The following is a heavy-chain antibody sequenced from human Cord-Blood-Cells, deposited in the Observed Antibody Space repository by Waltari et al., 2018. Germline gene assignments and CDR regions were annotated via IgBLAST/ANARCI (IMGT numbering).Heavy chain of an antibody. CDR1: GGTFSSYV. D-gene: IGHD3-10*01. Sequence: QVHLVQSGAEVKKPGSWVKVSCKASGGTFSSYVISCVRQAPGQGLEGMGRIIPILGIANYAQKFQGRVTITADKSTSTAYMELSSLRSEDTAVYYCARGNYSDYWGQGTLVTVSS. CDR3: ARGNYSDY. V-gene: IGHV1-69*09. CDR2: IIPILGIA. J-gene: IGHJ4*02.